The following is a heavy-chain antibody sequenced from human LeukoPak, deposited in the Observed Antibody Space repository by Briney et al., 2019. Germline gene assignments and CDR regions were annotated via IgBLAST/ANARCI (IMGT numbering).Heavy chain of an antibody. V-gene: IGHV3-21*01. D-gene: IGHD3-9*01. CDR2: ITRGGDYI. CDR1: GFTFNTFN. Sequence: GGSLRLSCAASGFTFNTFNMNWVRQAPGKGLEWVSSITRGGDYIYYTDSVKGRFTTSRDNATNSLSLQLNSLRVEDTAVYYCARGHYDVLAASYKWTPDYWGQGTLVTVSS. J-gene: IGHJ4*02. CDR3: ARGHYDVLAASYKWTPDY.